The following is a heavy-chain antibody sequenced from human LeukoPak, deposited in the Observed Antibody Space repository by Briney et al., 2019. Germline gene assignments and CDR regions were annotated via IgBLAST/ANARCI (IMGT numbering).Heavy chain of an antibody. CDR3: ARDGAAVAGYFDY. Sequence: GGSLRLSCAASGFTFSSYAMHWVRQAPGKGLEWVAVISYDGSNKYYADSVKGRFTISRDNSKNTLYLQMNSLRAEDTAVYYCARDGAAVAGYFDYWGQGTLVTVSS. V-gene: IGHV3-30-3*01. CDR2: ISYDGSNK. D-gene: IGHD6-19*01. CDR1: GFTFSSYA. J-gene: IGHJ4*02.